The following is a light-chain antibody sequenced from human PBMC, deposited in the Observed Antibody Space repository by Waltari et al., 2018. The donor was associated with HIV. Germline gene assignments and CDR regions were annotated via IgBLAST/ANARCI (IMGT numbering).Light chain of an antibody. CDR2: GNN. J-gene: IGLJ2*01. Sequence: QSVLTQPPSVSGAPGQRVTISCTGSSSNIGAVYDVHRYQQLPGTAPKLLIYGNNNRPSGVPDRFSGSKSGTSASLAITGLQAEDEADYYCQSYDRSLSGSVFGGGTKLTVL. CDR1: SSNIGAVYD. CDR3: QSYDRSLSGSV. V-gene: IGLV1-40*01.